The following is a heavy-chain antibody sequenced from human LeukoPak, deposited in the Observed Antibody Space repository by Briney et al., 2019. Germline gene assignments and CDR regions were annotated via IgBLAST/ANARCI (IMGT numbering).Heavy chain of an antibody. CDR1: GCTFSSYW. D-gene: IGHD3-16*01. CDR3: ARGGGLDV. V-gene: IGHV3-7*03. J-gene: IGHJ6*02. Sequence: GGSLRLSCAASGCTFSSYWMNWARQAPGKGLEWVASINHNGNVNYYVDPVKGRFTMSRDNAKNSLYLQMSDLRAEDTAVYFCARGGGLDVWGQGATVTVSS. CDR2: INHNGNVN.